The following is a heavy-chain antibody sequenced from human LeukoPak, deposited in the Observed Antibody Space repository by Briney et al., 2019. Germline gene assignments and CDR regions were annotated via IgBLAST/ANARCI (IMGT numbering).Heavy chain of an antibody. D-gene: IGHD1-26*01. J-gene: IGHJ4*02. Sequence: SQTLSLTCAISGDSVSSNSSAWNWIRQSPSRGLEWLGRTYYRSKWYNDYAVSVKSRITIHPDTSKNQFSLQLNSVTPEDTAVYYCARDTHSGSYSGSISYFDYWGQGTLVTVSS. V-gene: IGHV6-1*01. CDR3: ARDTHSGSYSGSISYFDY. CDR1: GDSVSSNSSA. CDR2: TYYRSKWYN.